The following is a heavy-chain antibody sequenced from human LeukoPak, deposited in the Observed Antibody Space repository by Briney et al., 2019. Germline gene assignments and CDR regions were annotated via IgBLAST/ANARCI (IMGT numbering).Heavy chain of an antibody. CDR3: ARHGAGYSSSWYGVSGMDV. D-gene: IGHD6-13*01. J-gene: IGHJ6*02. CDR2: INHSGST. CDR1: GGSFSGYY. Sequence: PSESLSLTCAVYGGSFSGYYWSWIRQPPGKGLEWIGEINHSGSTNYNPSLKSRVTISVDTSKNQFSLKLSSVTAADTAVYYCARHGAGYSSSWYGVSGMDVWGQGTTVTVSS. V-gene: IGHV4-34*01.